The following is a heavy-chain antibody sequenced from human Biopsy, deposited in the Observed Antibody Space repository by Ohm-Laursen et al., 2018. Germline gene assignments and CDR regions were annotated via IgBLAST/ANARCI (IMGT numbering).Heavy chain of an antibody. J-gene: IGHJ4*02. CDR2: INRDSDTA. V-gene: IGHV3-9*01. Sequence: SLRLSCTASGFIFDDYEMHWVRQAPGKGLEWVSRINRDSDTADYVDSVRGRFTISRDNARKTLFLQMNSLRPEDTALYYCVKDRGGARASFHYWGQGIRVAVSS. CDR1: GFIFDDYE. CDR3: VKDRGGARASFHY. D-gene: IGHD3-16*01.